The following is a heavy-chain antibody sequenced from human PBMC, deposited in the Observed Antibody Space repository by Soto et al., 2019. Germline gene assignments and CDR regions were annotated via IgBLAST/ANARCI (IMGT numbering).Heavy chain of an antibody. CDR3: ARVGGAVRYAFDI. D-gene: IGHD1-26*01. CDR2: IYYSGTT. V-gene: IGHV4-31*03. CDR1: GGSIISGGYY. Sequence: QVQLQESGPGLVKPSQTLSLTCIVSGGSIISGGYYWSWIRQSPGKGLEWVGSIYYSGTTHYNPSLKGRLTISVDTSQNLFSLDLSSVTAADTAVYHCARVGGAVRYAFDIWGQGTMVTVSS. J-gene: IGHJ3*02.